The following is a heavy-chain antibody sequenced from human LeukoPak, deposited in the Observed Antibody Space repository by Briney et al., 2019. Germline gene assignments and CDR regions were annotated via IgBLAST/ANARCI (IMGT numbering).Heavy chain of an antibody. Sequence: GGSLRLSCAASGFTFSSYWMSWVRQAPGKGLEWVANIKQDGSEKYYVDSVKGRFTISRDNAKNSLYLQMNSLRAEDTAVYYCARQQWLGPSYYYYYYMDVWGKGTTVTVSS. D-gene: IGHD6-19*01. CDR1: GFTFSSYW. J-gene: IGHJ6*03. CDR2: IKQDGSEK. CDR3: ARQQWLGPSYYYYYYMDV. V-gene: IGHV3-7*01.